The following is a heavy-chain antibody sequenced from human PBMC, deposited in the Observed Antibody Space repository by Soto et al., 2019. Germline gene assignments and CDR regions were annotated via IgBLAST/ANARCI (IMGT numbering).Heavy chain of an antibody. CDR3: AHESLLLSAGGFDP. Sequence: SGPTLVNPTQTLTLTCTFSGFSFNTGEVGVGWIRQPPGKALEWLALIYWDDDKRYSPSLKNRLTITKDTSKNQVVLTMTNMAPADTATYYCAHESLLLSAGGFDPWGQGTLVTVSS. V-gene: IGHV2-5*02. J-gene: IGHJ5*02. CDR1: GFSFNTGEVG. D-gene: IGHD3-22*01. CDR2: IYWDDDK.